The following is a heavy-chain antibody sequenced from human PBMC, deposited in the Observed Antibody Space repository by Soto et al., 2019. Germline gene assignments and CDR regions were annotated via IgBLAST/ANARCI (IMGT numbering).Heavy chain of an antibody. D-gene: IGHD2-21*02. CDR1: GFAFSNCA. J-gene: IGHJ4*02. CDR2: IKTSGDTT. V-gene: IGHV3-23*05. CDR3: TKDVTGDIGADF. Sequence: LRLSCTASGFAFSNCAMSWVRQAPGKGLEWVSTIKTSGDTTFYADPVKGRFTTSRDDSKNTLYLQMNSLRAEDTATYYCTKDVTGDIGADFWGQGTPVTVSS.